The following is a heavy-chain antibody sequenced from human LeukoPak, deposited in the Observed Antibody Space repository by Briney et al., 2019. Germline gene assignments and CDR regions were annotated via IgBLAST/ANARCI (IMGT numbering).Heavy chain of an antibody. V-gene: IGHV4-4*02. CDR3: ARDADSSGHLDY. CDR1: GGSISSSNW. J-gene: IGHJ4*02. CDR2: IYHSGST. D-gene: IGHD3-22*01. Sequence: SGTLSLNCAVSGGSISSSNWWSWVRRPPGKGMEWIGEIYHSGSTNYNPSLKSRVTISVDKSKNQFSLKLSSVTAADTAVYYCARDADSSGHLDYWGQGTLVTVSS.